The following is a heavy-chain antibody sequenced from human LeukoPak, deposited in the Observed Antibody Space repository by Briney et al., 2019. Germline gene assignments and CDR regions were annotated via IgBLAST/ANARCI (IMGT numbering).Heavy chain of an antibody. V-gene: IGHV3-30*04. Sequence: GGSLRISCAASGFTFSSYAMRWVRQAPGKGLEWVAVISYDGSNKYYADSVKGRFTISRDNSKNTLYLQMNSLTAEDTAVYYCARERRGIRWFDPWGQGTLVTVSS. CDR1: GFTFSSYA. CDR3: ARERRGIRWFDP. CDR2: ISYDGSNK. D-gene: IGHD3-16*01. J-gene: IGHJ5*02.